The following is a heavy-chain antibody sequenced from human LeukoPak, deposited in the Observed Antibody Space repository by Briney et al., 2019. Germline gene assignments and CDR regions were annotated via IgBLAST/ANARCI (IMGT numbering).Heavy chain of an antibody. Sequence: ESGPTLVKPTQTLTLTCTFSGFSLSTSGVGVGWIRQPPGKALKWLALIYWNDDKRYSPSLKSRLTITKDTSKNQVVLTMTNMDPVDTATYFCAHSSPKIYCSSTSCVNWFDPWGQGTLVTVSS. D-gene: IGHD2-2*01. CDR2: IYWNDDK. CDR3: AHSSPKIYCSSTSCVNWFDP. J-gene: IGHJ5*02. V-gene: IGHV2-5*01. CDR1: GFSLSTSGVG.